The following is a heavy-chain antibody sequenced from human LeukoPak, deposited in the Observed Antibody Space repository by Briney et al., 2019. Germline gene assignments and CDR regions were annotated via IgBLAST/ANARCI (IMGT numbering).Heavy chain of an antibody. CDR3: ARNDNGLGYVNWFDP. Sequence: SETLSLTCTVSGASITNYYWSWIRQPPGKGLEWIGFIYKTGSTNYNPSLRSRVSISLDTSKSQFSLELNSVTAADTAVYCCARNDNGLGYVNWFDPWSQGTLVSVSS. CDR1: GASITNYY. D-gene: IGHD2-8*01. CDR2: IYKTGST. V-gene: IGHV4-59*01. J-gene: IGHJ5*02.